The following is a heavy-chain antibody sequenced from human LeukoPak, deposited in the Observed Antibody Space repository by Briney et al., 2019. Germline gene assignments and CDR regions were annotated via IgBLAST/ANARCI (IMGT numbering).Heavy chain of an antibody. J-gene: IGHJ4*02. V-gene: IGHV3-23*01. CDR1: GFTFSSYA. D-gene: IGHD3-22*01. Sequence: HPGGSLRLSCAASGFTFSSYAMSWVRQAPGKGLEWVSAISGSGGSTYYADSVKGRFTISRDNSKNTLYLQMNSLRAEDTAVYYCAKAFDYYDSSGDAFDYWGQGTLVTVSS. CDR3: AKAFDYYDSSGDAFDY. CDR2: ISGSGGST.